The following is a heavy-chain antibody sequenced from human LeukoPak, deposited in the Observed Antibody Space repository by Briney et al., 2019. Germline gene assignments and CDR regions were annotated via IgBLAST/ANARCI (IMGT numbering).Heavy chain of an antibody. D-gene: IGHD3-9*01. V-gene: IGHV3-48*02. CDR1: GFSFTDYP. Sequence: GGSLRLSCATSGFSFTDYPMNWVRKAPGKGLEWISNIRTTAEGAKYAYYADSVKGRVTISRDDGKNTLYLHMNSLRDDDTAVYYCATDQRYAFDYWGQGILVTVSS. CDR2: IRTTAEGAKYA. J-gene: IGHJ4*02. CDR3: ATDQRYAFDY.